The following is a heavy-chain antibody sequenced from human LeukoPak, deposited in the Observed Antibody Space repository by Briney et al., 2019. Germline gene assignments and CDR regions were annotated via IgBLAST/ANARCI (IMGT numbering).Heavy chain of an antibody. CDR3: ARKGSSGYYFDY. Sequence: GGSLRLSCAASGFTFSSYSMNWVRQAPGKGLEWVSSISSSSSYIYYADSVKGRSTISRDNAKNSLYLQMNSLRAEDTAVYYCARKGSSGYYFDYWGQGTLVTVSS. D-gene: IGHD3-22*01. V-gene: IGHV3-21*01. J-gene: IGHJ4*02. CDR2: ISSSSSYI. CDR1: GFTFSSYS.